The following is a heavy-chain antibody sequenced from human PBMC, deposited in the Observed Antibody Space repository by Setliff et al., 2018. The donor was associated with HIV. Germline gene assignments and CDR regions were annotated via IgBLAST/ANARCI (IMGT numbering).Heavy chain of an antibody. Sequence: SETLSLTCTVSGSFINSDYWGWIRQPPGKGLEWIGSIYHSATTYYNPSLWGRVTISIDTSKNQFSLKLSSVTAADTAVYYCARVASGYDYGWLDPWGQGTLVTVSS. CDR2: IYHSATT. CDR3: ARVASGYDYGWLDP. CDR1: GSFINSDY. D-gene: IGHD5-12*01. J-gene: IGHJ5*02. V-gene: IGHV4-38-2*02.